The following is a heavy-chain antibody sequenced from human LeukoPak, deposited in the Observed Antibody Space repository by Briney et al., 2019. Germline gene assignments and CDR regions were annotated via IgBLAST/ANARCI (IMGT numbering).Heavy chain of an antibody. CDR1: GRIFSRCA. D-gene: IGHD6-13*01. CDR3: ARNRGSVDWGAAAAKVGNWFDP. Sequence: SVKVSCKASGRIFSRCAIRWVRQAPGQGLAEMGGITHIFGTTKYALKFQGRVTITADESTSTAYMELSSLRSEDTAVYYCARNRGSVDWGAAAAKVGNWFDPWGQGTLVTVSS. V-gene: IGHV1-69*13. J-gene: IGHJ5*02. CDR2: ITHIFGTT.